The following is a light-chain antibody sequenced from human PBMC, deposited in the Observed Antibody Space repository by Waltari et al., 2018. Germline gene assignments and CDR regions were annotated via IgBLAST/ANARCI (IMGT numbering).Light chain of an antibody. J-gene: IGKJ1*01. CDR2: TS. CDR1: QGIGNN. V-gene: IGKV1-16*01. CDR3: QQGYSYPRT. Sequence: DIQMTQSPSSLSASVGDTVTITCQASQGIGNNLNWYQQKPGKAPKLLIYTSSLQSGIPSRFSGSGSLTDFTLTISSLQPEDFATYYCQQGYSYPRTFGQGTKVEIK.